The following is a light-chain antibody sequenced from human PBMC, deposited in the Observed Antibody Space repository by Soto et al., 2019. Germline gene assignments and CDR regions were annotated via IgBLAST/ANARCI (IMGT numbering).Light chain of an antibody. Sequence: QSVLTQPPSASGTPGPRVIISCSGSSSHIGSNTVNWYQQLPGTAPKLLIYSNNQRPSGVPDRFSGSKSGTSASLAISGLQSEDEADYYCAAWDDSLNGRYVFGTGTKLTVL. V-gene: IGLV1-44*01. CDR1: SSHIGSNT. J-gene: IGLJ1*01. CDR3: AAWDDSLNGRYV. CDR2: SNN.